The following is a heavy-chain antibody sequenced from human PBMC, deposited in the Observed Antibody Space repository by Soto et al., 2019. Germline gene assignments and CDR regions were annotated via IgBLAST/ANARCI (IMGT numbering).Heavy chain of an antibody. J-gene: IGHJ6*02. D-gene: IGHD1-20*01. Sequence: SVKVSCKASGGTFSSYAISWVRQAPGQGLEWMGGIIPIFGTANYAQKFQGRVTITADESTSTAYMELSSLRPEDTAVYYCARDGYNWNDRRVQNYYYGMDVWGQGTTVTVSS. CDR2: IIPIFGTA. CDR3: ARDGYNWNDRRVQNYYYGMDV. CDR1: GGTFSSYA. V-gene: IGHV1-69*13.